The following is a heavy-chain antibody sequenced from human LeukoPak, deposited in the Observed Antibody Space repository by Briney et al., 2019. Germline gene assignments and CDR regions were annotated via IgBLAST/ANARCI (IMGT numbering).Heavy chain of an antibody. CDR3: AREEYSSSWYVVY. D-gene: IGHD6-13*01. CDR2: IYHSGST. Sequence: PSETLSLTCTVSGGSITSSSYYWSWLRQSPGKGLEWIGSIYHSGSTYYNPSLKSRVTISVDTSKNQFSLKLSSVTAADTAVYYCAREEYSSSWYVVYWGQGTLVTVSS. J-gene: IGHJ4*02. V-gene: IGHV4-39*07. CDR1: GGSITSSSYY.